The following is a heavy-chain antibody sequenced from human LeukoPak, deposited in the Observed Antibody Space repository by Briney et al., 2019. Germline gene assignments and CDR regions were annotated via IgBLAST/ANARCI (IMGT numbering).Heavy chain of an antibody. D-gene: IGHD1-7*01. CDR3: ARGRARNWNYLGEWYFDL. J-gene: IGHJ2*01. V-gene: IGHV1-8*01. Sequence: ASVKVSCKASGYTFTSYDINWVRQATGQGLEWMGWMNPNSGNTGYAQKFQGRVTMTRNTSISTAYMELSSLRSEDTAVYYCARGRARNWNYLGEWYFDLWGRGNLVTVSS. CDR2: MNPNSGNT. CDR1: GYTFTSYD.